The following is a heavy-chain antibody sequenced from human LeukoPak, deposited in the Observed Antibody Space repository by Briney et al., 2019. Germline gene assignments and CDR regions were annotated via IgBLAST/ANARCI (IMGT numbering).Heavy chain of an antibody. CDR3: ARFGYVAAVDL. CDR2: INPAGTET. CDR1: GFSFSAYW. J-gene: IGHJ4*02. D-gene: IGHD2-15*01. V-gene: IGHV3-7*02. Sequence: GGSLRLSCAASGFSFSAYWMTWVRQAPGTGLEWVANINPAGTETYYVDPVKGRFTISRDNAKNLLYLQMNSLRAEDTALYYCARFGYVAAVDLWGQGTLVTVSS.